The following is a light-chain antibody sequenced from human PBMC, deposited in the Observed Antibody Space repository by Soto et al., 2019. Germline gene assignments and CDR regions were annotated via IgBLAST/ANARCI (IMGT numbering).Light chain of an antibody. CDR2: NVS. V-gene: IGLV2-14*03. J-gene: IGLJ1*01. Sequence: QSVLTQPASVSGSPGQSITISCSGTSSDFNYYNSVSWYQHHPGKAPKLMIYNVSNRPSGVSSRFSGSKSGNTASLTISGLQAEDEAAYYCTSYTSSSTYVFGTGTKVTVL. CDR1: SSDFNYYNS. CDR3: TSYTSSSTYV.